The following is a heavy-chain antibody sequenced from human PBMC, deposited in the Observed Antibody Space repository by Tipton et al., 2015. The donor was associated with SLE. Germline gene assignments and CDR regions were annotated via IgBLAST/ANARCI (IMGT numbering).Heavy chain of an antibody. J-gene: IGHJ4*02. V-gene: IGHV4-61*02. CDR2: IYVSGST. Sequence: TLSLTCTVSGGSISSGFYYWSWIRQPAGKGLEWIGRIYVSGSTNYSPSLKSRLTISIDMSKNQFSLRLTSVTAADTAVYYCARSLDAAALFDYWGQGALVTVSS. CDR3: ARSLDAAALFDY. D-gene: IGHD2-2*01. CDR1: GGSISSGFYY.